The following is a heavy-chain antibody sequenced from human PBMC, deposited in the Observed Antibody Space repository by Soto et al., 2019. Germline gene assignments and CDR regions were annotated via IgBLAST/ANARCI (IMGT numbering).Heavy chain of an antibody. CDR1: AYTFTSYD. Sequence: ASVKVSCKPSAYTFTSYDINRVRQATGQGLEWMGWMNPNSGNTNYAQKLQGRVTMTTDTSTSTAYMELRSLRSDDTAVYYCARADKLLSPDWFDPWGQGTLVTVSS. J-gene: IGHJ5*02. D-gene: IGHD2-2*01. V-gene: IGHV1-18*01. CDR2: MNPNSGNT. CDR3: ARADKLLSPDWFDP.